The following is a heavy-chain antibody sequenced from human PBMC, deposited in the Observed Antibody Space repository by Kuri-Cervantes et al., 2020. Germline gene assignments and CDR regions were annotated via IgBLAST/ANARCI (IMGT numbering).Heavy chain of an antibody. D-gene: IGHD6-19*01. J-gene: IGHJ4*02. CDR3: ARDGQGWYFDY. CDR1: GYSISSGYY. V-gene: IGHV4-38-2*02. CDR2: IYQDRNT. Sequence: ESLKISCSVSGYSISSGYYWGWFRQPPGKGLEWIGSIYQDRNTYYNPSLKSRVSISVDTSKNQFSLKLSSVTAADTAVYYCARDGQGWYFDYWGQGTLVTVSS.